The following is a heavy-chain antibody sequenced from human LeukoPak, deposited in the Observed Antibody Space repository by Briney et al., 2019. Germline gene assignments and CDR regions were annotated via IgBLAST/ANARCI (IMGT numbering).Heavy chain of an antibody. V-gene: IGHV1-69*13. CDR3: ARSRIAVAPFDY. J-gene: IGHJ4*02. CDR2: IIPIFGTA. Sequence: SVKVSCKASGGTFSSYAISWVRQAPGQGLEWMGGIIPIFGTANYAQKFQGRVTITADESTSTAYMELSSLRSEDTAVYYCARSRIAVAPFDYWGQGTLVTVSS. CDR1: GGTFSSYA. D-gene: IGHD6-19*01.